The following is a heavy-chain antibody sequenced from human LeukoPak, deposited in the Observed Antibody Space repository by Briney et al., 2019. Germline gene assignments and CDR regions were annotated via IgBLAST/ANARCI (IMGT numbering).Heavy chain of an antibody. CDR1: GFTFSRYG. CDR3: AKGFRFHDIVVVVAPFNRLAPDY. V-gene: IGHV3-33*06. Sequence: PGGSLRLSCAASGFTFSRYGMHWVRQAPGKGLEWVAVIWYDGSNKYYADSVKGRFTISRDNSKNTLYLQMNSLRAEDTAVYYCAKGFRFHDIVVVVAPFNRLAPDYWGQGTLVTVSS. CDR2: IWYDGSNK. J-gene: IGHJ4*02. D-gene: IGHD2-15*01.